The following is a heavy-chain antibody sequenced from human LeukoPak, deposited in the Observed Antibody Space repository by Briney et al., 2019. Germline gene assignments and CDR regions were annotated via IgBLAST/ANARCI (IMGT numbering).Heavy chain of an antibody. CDR1: GFTFSNYA. CDR3: AKDWVVRGVISY. J-gene: IGHJ4*02. V-gene: IGHV3-23*01. CDR2: ISGSGGGT. Sequence: GGSLRLSCAASGFTFSNYAMSWVRQAPGKGLEWVSGISGSGGGTYYADSVKGRFTISRDNSKNTLYLQMSSLRDEDTAVYYCAKDWVVRGVISYWGQGTLVTVSS. D-gene: IGHD3-10*01.